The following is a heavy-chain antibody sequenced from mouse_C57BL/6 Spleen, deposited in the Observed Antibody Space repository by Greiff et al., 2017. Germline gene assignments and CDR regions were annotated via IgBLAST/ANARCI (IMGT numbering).Heavy chain of an antibody. CDR3: AREGGCGSSQDWYFDV. CDR1: GYTFTSYW. J-gene: IGHJ1*03. D-gene: IGHD1-1*01. CDR2: IYPGSGST. V-gene: IGHV1-55*01. Sequence: VQLQQPGAELVKPGASVKMSCKASGYTFTSYWITWVKQRPGQGLEWIGDIYPGSGSTNYNEKFKSKATLTVDTSSSTAYMQLSSLTSEDSAVYYWAREGGCGSSQDWYFDVWGTGTTVTVSS.